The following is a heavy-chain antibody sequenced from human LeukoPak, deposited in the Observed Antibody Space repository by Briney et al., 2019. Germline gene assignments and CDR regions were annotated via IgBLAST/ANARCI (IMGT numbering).Heavy chain of an antibody. J-gene: IGHJ4*02. CDR2: ISGSGGST. CDR3: AKELDDYSNSRASSDY. D-gene: IGHD4-11*01. Sequence: PGGSLRLSCAASGFTFSSYAMSWVRQAPGKGLEWVSAISGSGGSTYYADSVKGRFTISRDNSKNTLYLQMNSLRAEDTAVYYCAKELDDYSNSRASSDYWGQGTLVTVSS. CDR1: GFTFSSYA. V-gene: IGHV3-23*01.